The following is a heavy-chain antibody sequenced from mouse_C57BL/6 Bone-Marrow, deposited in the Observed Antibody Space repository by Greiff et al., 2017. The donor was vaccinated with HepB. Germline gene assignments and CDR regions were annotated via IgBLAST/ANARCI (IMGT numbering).Heavy chain of an antibody. Sequence: EVKLQESGGGLVKPGGSLKLSCAASGFTFSDYGMHWVRQAPEKGLEWVAYISSGSSTIYYADTVKGRFTISRDNAKNTLFLQMTSLRSEDTAMYYCARGRVTGFAYWGQGTLVTVSA. CDR1: GFTFSDYG. CDR2: ISSGSSTI. V-gene: IGHV5-17*01. D-gene: IGHD2-1*01. CDR3: ARGRVTGFAY. J-gene: IGHJ3*01.